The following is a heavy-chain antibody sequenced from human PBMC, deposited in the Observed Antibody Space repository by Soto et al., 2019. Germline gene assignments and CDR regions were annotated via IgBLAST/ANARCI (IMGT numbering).Heavy chain of an antibody. V-gene: IGHV5-51*01. CDR2: IYPGDSET. CDR3: ARLGYNSSPRALDY. Sequence: GESLKISCKGSGYSFTSYWIGWVRQMAGKGPEWMGLIYPGDSETRYSPSFQGQVTISVDKSISTAYLQWNNLKASDTAMYYCARLGYNSSPRALDYWGQGTLVTVSS. CDR1: GYSFTSYW. D-gene: IGHD5-18*01. J-gene: IGHJ4*02.